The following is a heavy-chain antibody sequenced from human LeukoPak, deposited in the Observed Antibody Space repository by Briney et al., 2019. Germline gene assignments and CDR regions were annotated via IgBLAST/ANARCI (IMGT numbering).Heavy chain of an antibody. Sequence: PGGSLRLSYAASGFTFSSSWMHWVRQGPGKGLVWVSRIDSDGRNTNYADSVKGRFTISRDNAKNTLFLQMSSLRAEDTAVYHCVRPVTGTRNAFDIWGQGTMVTVSS. CDR3: VRPVTGTRNAFDI. J-gene: IGHJ3*02. CDR2: IDSDGRNT. CDR1: GFTFSSSW. D-gene: IGHD6-19*01. V-gene: IGHV3-74*01.